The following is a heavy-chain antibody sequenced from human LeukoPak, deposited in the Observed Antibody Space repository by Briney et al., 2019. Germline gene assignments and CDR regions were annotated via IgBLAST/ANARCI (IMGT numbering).Heavy chain of an antibody. V-gene: IGHV3-30*04. CDR2: ISYDGSNK. D-gene: IGHD4-17*01. CDR3: ARDYAVDPNNWFDP. Sequence: GGSLRLSCAASGFTFSSYAMHWVRQAPGKGLEWVAVISYDGSNKYYADSVKGRFTISRDNSKNTLYLQMNSLRAEDTVVYYCARDYAVDPNNWFDPWGQGTRVTVSS. CDR1: GFTFSSYA. J-gene: IGHJ5*02.